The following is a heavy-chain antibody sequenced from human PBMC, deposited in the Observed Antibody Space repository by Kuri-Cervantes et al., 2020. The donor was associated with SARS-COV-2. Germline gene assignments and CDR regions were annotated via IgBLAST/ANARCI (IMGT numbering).Heavy chain of an antibody. Sequence: ASVKVSCKASGYAFTSRGISWVRQAPGRGLEWLGSINTNNGNTNYAQIVQGRITMTTDTSTSTAYMELRSLRSHDTAVYYCARSHTLYGGNSSPWDYWGQGTLVTVSS. J-gene: IGHJ4*02. CDR2: INTNNGNT. CDR1: GYAFTSRG. D-gene: IGHD4-23*01. CDR3: ARSHTLYGGNSSPWDY. V-gene: IGHV1-18*01.